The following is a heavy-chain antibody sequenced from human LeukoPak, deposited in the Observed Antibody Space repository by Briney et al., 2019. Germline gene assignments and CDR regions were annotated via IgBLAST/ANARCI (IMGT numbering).Heavy chain of an antibody. Sequence: DPLSLTCSVSGGSITGSSYYWAWIRQPPGKGLEWIGSMYYSGSTYYNSSLKSRVTISEDTSKNQFSLKLTSVTAADTAVYYCARQYYDSTGYYYFDYWGQGTLVTVSS. V-gene: IGHV4-39*01. CDR2: MYYSGST. CDR3: ARQYYDSTGYYYFDY. J-gene: IGHJ4*02. CDR1: GGSITGSSYY. D-gene: IGHD3-22*01.